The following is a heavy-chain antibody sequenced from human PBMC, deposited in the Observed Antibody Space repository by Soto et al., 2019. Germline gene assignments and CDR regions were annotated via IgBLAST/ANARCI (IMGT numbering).Heavy chain of an antibody. CDR2: INHSGST. CDR3: ARLGYSGLYGMDV. Sequence: QVQLQQWGAGLLKPSETLSLTCAVYGGSFSGYYWSWIRQPPGKGLEWIGEINHSGSTNYNPSLKSRVTISVDTSKNQFSLKLSSVTAADTAVYYCARLGYSGLYGMDVWGQGTTVTVSS. J-gene: IGHJ6*02. V-gene: IGHV4-34*01. CDR1: GGSFSGYY. D-gene: IGHD2-15*01.